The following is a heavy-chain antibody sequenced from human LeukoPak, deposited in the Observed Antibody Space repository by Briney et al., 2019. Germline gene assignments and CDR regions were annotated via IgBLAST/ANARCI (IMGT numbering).Heavy chain of an antibody. J-gene: IGHJ4*02. CDR2: IKPDRSEH. Sequence: TGGSLRLSCAASGFIFSNYWMAWVRQAPGKGLEWVANIKPDRSEHYYVDSVKGRFTISRDNAKNSLDLQMNSLRAEDTAVYYCARHGPHNFDYWGQGTLVTVSS. CDR3: ARHGPHNFDY. V-gene: IGHV3-7*01. CDR1: GFIFSNYW.